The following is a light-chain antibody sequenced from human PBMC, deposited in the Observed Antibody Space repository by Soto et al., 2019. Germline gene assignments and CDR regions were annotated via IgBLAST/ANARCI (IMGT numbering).Light chain of an antibody. CDR2: GAS. J-gene: IGKJ1*01. CDR1: QSVSRN. CDR3: QQCNNWTRT. Sequence: EIVMTQSPVTLSVSPGERATLSCRASQSVSRNLAWYQQKPGQAPRLLIYGASTRATGIPARFSGSGSGTEFTLTINSLQPEDFAVYYCQQCNNWTRTFGQGTKVDIK. V-gene: IGKV3-15*01.